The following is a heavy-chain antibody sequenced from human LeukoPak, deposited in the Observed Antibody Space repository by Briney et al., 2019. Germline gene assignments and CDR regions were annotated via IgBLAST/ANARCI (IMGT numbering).Heavy chain of an antibody. Sequence: PGGSLRLSCAASGFTFSSYSMNWVRQAPGKGLEWVSSISSSSSYIYYADSVKGRFTISRDNAKNSLYLQMNSLRAEDTAVYYCARPAWELLYYSDYWGQGTLVTVSS. V-gene: IGHV3-21*01. CDR1: GFTFSSYS. CDR2: ISSSSSYI. CDR3: ARPAWELLYYSDY. D-gene: IGHD1-26*01. J-gene: IGHJ4*02.